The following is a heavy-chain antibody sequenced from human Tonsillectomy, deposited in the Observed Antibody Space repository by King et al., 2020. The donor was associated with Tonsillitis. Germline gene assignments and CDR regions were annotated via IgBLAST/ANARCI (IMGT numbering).Heavy chain of an antibody. J-gene: IGHJ4*02. CDR3: AKDIYSIAVTGSFDY. V-gene: IGHV3-23*04. CDR2: IGESGGST. Sequence: VQLVESGGGLVQLGGSLRLSCVASTFTFSSYAMSWVRQAPGKGLEWVSAIGESGGSTSYAASVSGRFTISRDNSKNTLYLQMKSLRAADTAVYYCAKDIYSIAVTGSFDYWGQGTLVTVSS. D-gene: IGHD6-19*01. CDR1: TFTFSSYA.